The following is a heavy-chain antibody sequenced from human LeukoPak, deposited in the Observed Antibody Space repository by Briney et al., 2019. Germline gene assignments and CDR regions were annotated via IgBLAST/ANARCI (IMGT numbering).Heavy chain of an antibody. CDR1: GFTFSSYA. J-gene: IGHJ4*02. D-gene: IGHD3-10*01. CDR3: AKAGAMVRGVLDY. V-gene: IGHV3-23*01. Sequence: GGSLRLSCAASGFTFSSYAMSWVRRAPGKGLEWVSAISGSGDSTYYADSVKGRFTITRENTKNTLKLQINSLRAEDTTVYYCAKAGAMVRGVLDYWGQGTLVTVSS. CDR2: ISGSGDST.